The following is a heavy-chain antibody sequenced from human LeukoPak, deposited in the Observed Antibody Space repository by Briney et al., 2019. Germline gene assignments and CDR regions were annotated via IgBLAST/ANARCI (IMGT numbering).Heavy chain of an antibody. J-gene: IGHJ5*02. D-gene: IGHD6-19*01. V-gene: IGHV3-9*01. CDR1: GFTFDDYA. CDR2: ISWNSGSI. Sequence: PGGSLRLSCAASGFTFDDYAMHWVRQAPGKGLEGVSGISWNSGSIGYADSVKGRFTISRDNAKNSLYLQMNSLRAEDTALYYCAKASYSSGWRWFDPWGQGTLVTVSS. CDR3: AKASYSSGWRWFDP.